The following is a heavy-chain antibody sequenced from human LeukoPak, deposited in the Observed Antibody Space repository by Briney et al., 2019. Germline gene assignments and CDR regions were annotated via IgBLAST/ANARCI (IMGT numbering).Heavy chain of an antibody. J-gene: IGHJ4*02. D-gene: IGHD1-26*01. Sequence: ASVKVSCKPSGYTFTVYYMHWVRQAPGQGLEWMGRINPNSGDTSFAQKFQGRVTMTRDTSTRTAYMELSRLRSDDTAVYYCARLKNGTYSNDYWGQGTLVTVSS. CDR2: INPNSGDT. CDR3: ARLKNGTYSNDY. V-gene: IGHV1-2*06. CDR1: GYTFTVYY.